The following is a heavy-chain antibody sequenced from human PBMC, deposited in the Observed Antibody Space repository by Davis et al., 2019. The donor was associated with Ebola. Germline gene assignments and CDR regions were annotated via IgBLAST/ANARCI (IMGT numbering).Heavy chain of an antibody. CDR2: ISYDGNIK. CDR1: GFTFGSYA. V-gene: IGHV3-30-3*01. Sequence: PGGSLRLSCAASGFTFGSYAMHWVRQAPGKGLEWVAVISYDGNIKFYADSVKGRFTISRDNAKNSLYLQMNSLRAEDTALYYCAKDISAMDSSGYYYSWGQGTLVTVSS. D-gene: IGHD3-22*01. J-gene: IGHJ4*02. CDR3: AKDISAMDSSGYYYS.